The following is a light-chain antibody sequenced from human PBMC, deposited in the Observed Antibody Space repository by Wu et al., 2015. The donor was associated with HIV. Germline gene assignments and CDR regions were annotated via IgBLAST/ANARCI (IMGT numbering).Light chain of an antibody. Sequence: DIQMTQSLSSLSASVGDRVTTTCRASQGISNYLAWYQQKPGKVPKLLIYAASTLQSGVPSRFSGSGSGTDFTLTIGNLQPEDVATYYCQKYNSAPWTFGQGTKVEIK. V-gene: IGKV1-27*01. CDR1: QGISNY. CDR3: QKYNSAPWT. CDR2: AAS. J-gene: IGKJ1*01.